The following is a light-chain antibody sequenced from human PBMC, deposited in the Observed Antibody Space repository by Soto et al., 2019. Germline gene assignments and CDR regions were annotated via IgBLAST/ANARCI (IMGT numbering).Light chain of an antibody. V-gene: IGKV3-20*01. CDR2: GAS. Sequence: EIVLTQSPDTLSLSPGERATLSCRASQTVSSYFLAWYQQRPGQAPRLLIYGASSRATGIPDRFSGSGSGTDFTLTISRLKPEDFAVYYCQQYGSSPRTFGQGTKVDIK. CDR1: QTVSSYF. J-gene: IGKJ2*01. CDR3: QQYGSSPRT.